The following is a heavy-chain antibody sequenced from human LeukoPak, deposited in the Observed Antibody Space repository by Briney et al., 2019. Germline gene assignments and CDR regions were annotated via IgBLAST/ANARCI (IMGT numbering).Heavy chain of an antibody. V-gene: IGHV3-21*01. CDR3: ARVWEGIGGYCSGGSCYSIDY. D-gene: IGHD2-15*01. J-gene: IGHJ4*02. CDR2: ISSSSSYI. CDR1: GFTFSSYS. Sequence: GGSLRLSCAASGFTFSSYSMNWVRQAPGKGLEWVSSISSSSSYIYYADSVKGRFTISRDNAKDSLYLQMNSLRAEDTAVYYCARVWEGIGGYCSGGSCYSIDYWGQGTLVTVSS.